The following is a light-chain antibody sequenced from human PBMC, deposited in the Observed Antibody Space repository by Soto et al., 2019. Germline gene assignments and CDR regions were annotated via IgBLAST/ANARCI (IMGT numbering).Light chain of an antibody. CDR2: TNN. Sequence: QAVLTQPPSASGTPGQRVTISCSGTSSNIGSNTVNWYQQLPGTAPKLLIYTNNRRPSGVPDRFSGPKSGTSASLAISGLQSEDEADYYCAAWDDSLNGVFGGGTKLTVL. CDR3: AAWDDSLNGV. CDR1: SSNIGSNT. V-gene: IGLV1-44*01. J-gene: IGLJ2*01.